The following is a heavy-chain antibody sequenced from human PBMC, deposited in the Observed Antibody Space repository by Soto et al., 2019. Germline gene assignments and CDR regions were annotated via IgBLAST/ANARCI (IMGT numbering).Heavy chain of an antibody. D-gene: IGHD3-22*01. Sequence: PGGSLRLSCAASGFTFSSYSMNWVRQAPGKGLVWVSRINSSSSSISYADSVKGRFTISRDNAKNTLDLQMNSLRAEDTAVYYCARGLNYYYDSSGYCHYWGQGTLVTVSS. V-gene: IGHV3-74*01. J-gene: IGHJ4*02. CDR1: GFTFSSYS. CDR2: INSSSSSI. CDR3: ARGLNYYYDSSGYCHY.